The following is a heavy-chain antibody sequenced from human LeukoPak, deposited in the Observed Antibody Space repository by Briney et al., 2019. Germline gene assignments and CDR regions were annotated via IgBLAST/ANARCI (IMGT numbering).Heavy chain of an antibody. D-gene: IGHD4-17*01. CDR3: ARVQRTTVTIYYYYYYGMDV. V-gene: IGHV3-21*01. CDR1: GFTFSSYS. CDR2: ISSSSSYI. Sequence: GGSLRLSCAASGFTFSSYSMNWVRQAPGKGLEWVSSISSSSSYIYYAESVKGRFTISRDNAKNSLYLQMNSLRAEDTAVYYCARVQRTTVTIYYYYYYGMDVWGKGTTVTVSS. J-gene: IGHJ6*04.